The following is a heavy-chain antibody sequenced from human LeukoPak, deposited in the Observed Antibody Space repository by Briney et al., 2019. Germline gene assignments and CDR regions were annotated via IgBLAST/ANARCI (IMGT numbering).Heavy chain of an antibody. CDR1: GFTFDDYA. Sequence: PGRPLRLSCAASGFTFDDYAMHWVRQAPGKGLEWVSGISWNSGSIGYADSVKGRFTISRDNAKNSLYLQMNSLRAEDTALYYCAKGVRITMVRGAFDIWGQGTMVTVSS. D-gene: IGHD3-10*01. CDR2: ISWNSGSI. V-gene: IGHV3-9*01. CDR3: AKGVRITMVRGAFDI. J-gene: IGHJ3*02.